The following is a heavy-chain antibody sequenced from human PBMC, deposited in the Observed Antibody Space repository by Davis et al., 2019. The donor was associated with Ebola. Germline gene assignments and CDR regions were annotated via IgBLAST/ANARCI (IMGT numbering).Heavy chain of an antibody. CDR1: GGSISSYY. Sequence: SETLSLTCTVSGGSISSYYWSWIRQPPGKGLEWIGYIYYSGSTNYNPSLKSRVTISVDTSKNQFSLKLSSVTAADTAVYYCARLGKYSGYGGLDNWGQGTLVTVSS. J-gene: IGHJ4*02. CDR3: ARLGKYSGYGGLDN. CDR2: IYYSGST. D-gene: IGHD5-12*01. V-gene: IGHV4-59*08.